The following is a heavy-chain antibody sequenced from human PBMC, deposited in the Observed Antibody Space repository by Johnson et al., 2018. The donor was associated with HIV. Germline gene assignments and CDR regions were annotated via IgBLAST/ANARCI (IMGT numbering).Heavy chain of an antibody. CDR1: GFTFSSYA. D-gene: IGHD6-6*01. V-gene: IGHV3-30*03. CDR2: ITYDGTNK. J-gene: IGHJ3*02. Sequence: QVQLVESGGGVVQPGRSLRLSCAASGFTFSSYAMHWVRQAPGKGLEWVAGITYDGTNKYYADSVKGRFTISRDNAKNTLYLQMNSLRAEYTAVYYCARDSSNSFRFEMYAFDIWGQGTMVTVSS. CDR3: ARDSSNSFRFEMYAFDI.